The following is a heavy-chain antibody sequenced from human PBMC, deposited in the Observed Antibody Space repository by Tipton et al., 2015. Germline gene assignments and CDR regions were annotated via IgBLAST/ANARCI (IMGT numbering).Heavy chain of an antibody. V-gene: IGHV3-23*01. Sequence: SLRLSCAASGFAFGSYAMTWVRQAPGKGLEWVSSISGGSTYYADSVKGRFSISRDNSNNTLYLQMSSLRAEDTAIYYCARDQGTYRIGSAGYWGQGALVTVSS. D-gene: IGHD3-10*01. CDR1: GFAFGSYA. J-gene: IGHJ4*02. CDR3: ARDQGTYRIGSAGY. CDR2: ISGGST.